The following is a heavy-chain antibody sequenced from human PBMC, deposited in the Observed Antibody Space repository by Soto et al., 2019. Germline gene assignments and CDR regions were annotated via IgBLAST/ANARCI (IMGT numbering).Heavy chain of an antibody. CDR3: AKDKRAAGVVSGDY. CDR1: GFTFSSYA. V-gene: IGHV3-23*01. CDR2: ISGSGGST. J-gene: IGHJ4*02. D-gene: IGHD6-13*01. Sequence: GGSLRLSCAASGFTFSSYAMSWVRQAPGKGLEWVSAISGSGGSTYYADSVKGRFTISRDNSKNTLYLQMNSLRAEDTAVYYCAKDKRAAGVVSGDYWGQGTLVTVSS.